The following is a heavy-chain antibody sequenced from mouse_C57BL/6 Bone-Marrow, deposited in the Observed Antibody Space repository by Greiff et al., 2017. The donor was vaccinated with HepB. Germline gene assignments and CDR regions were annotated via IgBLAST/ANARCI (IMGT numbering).Heavy chain of an antibody. D-gene: IGHD2-4*01. Sequence: EVQLQQSGPVLVKPGASVKMSCKASGYTFTDYYMNWVKQSHGKSLEWIGVINPYNGGTSYNQKFKGKATLTVDKSSSTAYMELNSLTSEDSAVYYCAGGGIYYDSLYCYAMDYWGQGTSVTVSS. CDR2: INPYNGGT. V-gene: IGHV1-19*01. CDR1: GYTFTDYY. J-gene: IGHJ4*01. CDR3: AGGGIYYDSLYCYAMDY.